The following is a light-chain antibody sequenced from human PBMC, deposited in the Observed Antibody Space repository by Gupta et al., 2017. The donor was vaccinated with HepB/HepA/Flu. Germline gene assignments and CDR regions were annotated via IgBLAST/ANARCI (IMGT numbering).Light chain of an antibody. Sequence: DIQMTQSPSSVSASVGHRVNITCRASQGISSWLAWYQQKPGKAPKLLIYAAYSLQSGVPSSFSDSRSGTEFTLTISRLQPEDFATYFCQQVNSFPRTFGQGTKVEIK. CDR1: QGISSW. V-gene: IGKV1-12*01. J-gene: IGKJ1*01. CDR2: AAY. CDR3: QQVNSFPRT.